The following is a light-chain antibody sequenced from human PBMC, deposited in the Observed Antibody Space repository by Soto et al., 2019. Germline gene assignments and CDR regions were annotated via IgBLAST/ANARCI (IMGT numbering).Light chain of an antibody. CDR1: LSVSSSY. V-gene: IGKV3-20*01. CDR3: QQYGSSAPVT. CDR2: GAS. J-gene: IGKJ5*01. Sequence: EIVLTQSPGTLSLSPGERATLSCRASLSVSSSYLAWYQQKPGQAPRLLIYGASSRATGIPDRFSGSGSGTDFTLTISRLEPEDFAVYYCQQYGSSAPVTFGQGTRLEIK.